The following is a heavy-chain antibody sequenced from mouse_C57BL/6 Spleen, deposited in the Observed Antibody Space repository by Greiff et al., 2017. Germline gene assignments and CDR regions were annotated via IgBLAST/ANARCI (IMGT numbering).Heavy chain of an antibody. CDR3: ASGFDY. CDR1: GYTFTSYD. V-gene: IGHV1-85*01. Sequence: VKLVESGPELVKPGASVKLSCKASGYTFTSYDINWVKQRPGQGLEWIGWIYPRDGSTKYNEKFKGKATLTVDTSSSTAYMELHSLTSEDSAVYFCASGFDYWGQGTSVTVSS. J-gene: IGHJ4*01. CDR2: IYPRDGST.